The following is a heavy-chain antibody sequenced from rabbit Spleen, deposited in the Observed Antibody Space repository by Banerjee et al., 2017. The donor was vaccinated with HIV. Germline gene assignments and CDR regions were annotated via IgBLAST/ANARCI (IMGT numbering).Heavy chain of an antibody. CDR1: SFSFSSTYD. CDR3: ARFYAGYGDFGYAAM. Sequence: QSLEESGGDLVKPGASLTLTCTASSFSFSSTYDMCWVRQAPGKGLEWIACIHGGSNGNTYYASWAKGRFTISKTSSTTVTLQMTSLTDADTATYFCARFYAGYGDFGYAAMWGPGTLVTVS. V-gene: IGHV1S40*01. J-gene: IGHJ6*01. D-gene: IGHD7-1*01. CDR2: IHGGSNGNT.